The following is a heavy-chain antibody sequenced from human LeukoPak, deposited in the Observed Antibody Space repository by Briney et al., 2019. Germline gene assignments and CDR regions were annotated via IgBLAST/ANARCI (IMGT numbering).Heavy chain of an antibody. J-gene: IGHJ4*02. Sequence: PGGSLRLSCAASGFTFSSYGMHWVRQAPGKGLEWVAVISYDGSNKYYADSVKGRFTISRDNFKNTLYLQMNSLRAEDTAVYYCAKDKEWLTSDGVKDYWGQGTLVTVSS. CDR3: AKDKEWLTSDGVKDY. V-gene: IGHV3-30*18. CDR1: GFTFSSYG. D-gene: IGHD6-19*01. CDR2: ISYDGSNK.